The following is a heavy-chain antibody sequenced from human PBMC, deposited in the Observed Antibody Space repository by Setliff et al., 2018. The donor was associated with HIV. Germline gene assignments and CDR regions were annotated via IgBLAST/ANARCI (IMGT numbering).Heavy chain of an antibody. J-gene: IGHJ3*02. Sequence: SVKVSCQASGGTFSSYAISWVRQAPGQGLEWMGGIIPIFGTANYAQKFQGRVTITADESTSTAYMELSSLRSEDTAVYYWASPTTVTGDAFDIWGQGTMVTVSS. D-gene: IGHD4-17*01. CDR2: IIPIFGTA. CDR3: ASPTTVTGDAFDI. V-gene: IGHV1-69*13. CDR1: GGTFSSYA.